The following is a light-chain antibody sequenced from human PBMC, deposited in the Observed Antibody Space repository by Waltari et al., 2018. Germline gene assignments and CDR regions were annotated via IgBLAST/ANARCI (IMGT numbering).Light chain of an antibody. Sequence: DIQMTQSPSSLSASVGDTVTVTCRASQNIRTHLNWYHQKPPTAPKLLSYAASTLHRGVPSRFSASASGTDFTLTVTNLQPDDFAVYFCQQSFSSPWTFGQGTRV. V-gene: IGKV1-39*01. J-gene: IGKJ1*01. CDR2: AAS. CDR1: QNIRTH. CDR3: QQSFSSPWT.